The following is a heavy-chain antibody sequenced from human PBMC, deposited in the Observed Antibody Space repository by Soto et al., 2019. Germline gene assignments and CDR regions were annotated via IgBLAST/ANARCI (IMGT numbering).Heavy chain of an antibody. D-gene: IGHD6-13*01. Sequence: QVQLVQSGAEVKKPGASVKVSCKASGYTFTGYSMHWVRQAPGQGLEWMGWINPNSGGTNYAQKFQGRVTMTRDTSISTAYMELTRLRSDDTAVYYCAREISSSWLLYCMDVWAQGTTVTVSS. CDR2: INPNSGGT. CDR1: GYTFTGYS. CDR3: AREISSSWLLYCMDV. V-gene: IGHV1-2*02. J-gene: IGHJ6*02.